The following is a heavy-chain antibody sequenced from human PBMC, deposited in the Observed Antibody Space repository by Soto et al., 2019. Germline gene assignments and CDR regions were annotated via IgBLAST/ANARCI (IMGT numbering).Heavy chain of an antibody. CDR2: INGDGSST. V-gene: IGHV3-74*01. Sequence: GGSLRLSCEASGFTFRNYWMHWVRQAPGKGLVWVSRINGDGSSTDYADSVKGRFTISRDNAKNTLYLQMNSLRAEDTAVYYCARVGTSTWGYWGQGALVTVSS. CDR1: GFTFRNYW. D-gene: IGHD1-26*01. J-gene: IGHJ4*02. CDR3: ARVGTSTWGY.